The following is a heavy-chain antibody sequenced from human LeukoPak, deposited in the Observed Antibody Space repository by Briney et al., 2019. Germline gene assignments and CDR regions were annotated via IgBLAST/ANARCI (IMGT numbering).Heavy chain of an antibody. V-gene: IGHV4-59*12. J-gene: IGHJ3*02. D-gene: IGHD3-3*01. CDR1: GGSISSYY. Sequence: SETLSLTCTVSGGSISSYYWSWIRQPPGKGLEWIGYIYYSGSTNYNPSLKSRVTISVDTSKNQFSLKLSSVTAADTAVYYCARRKGYYDFWSAKRAFDIWGQGTMVTVSS. CDR3: ARRKGYYDFWSAKRAFDI. CDR2: IYYSGST.